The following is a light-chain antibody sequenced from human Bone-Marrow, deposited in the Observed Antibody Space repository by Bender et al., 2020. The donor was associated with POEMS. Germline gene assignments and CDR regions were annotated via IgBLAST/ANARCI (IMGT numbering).Light chain of an antibody. CDR1: SSDVGHYDY. Sequence: QSALTQPPSASGSPGQSVTISCTGSSSDVGHYDYVSWYQHHPGRAPKLMIYEVTKRPSGVPDRFSGSKSGTSASLAITGLQADDEADYYCQSYDNSLSSWVFGGGTKLTVL. J-gene: IGLJ3*02. V-gene: IGLV2-8*01. CDR2: EVT. CDR3: QSYDNSLSSWV.